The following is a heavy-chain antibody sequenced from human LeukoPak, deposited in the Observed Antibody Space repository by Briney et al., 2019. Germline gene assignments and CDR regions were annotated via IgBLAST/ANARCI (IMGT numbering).Heavy chain of an antibody. J-gene: IGHJ5*02. D-gene: IGHD2-21*01. Sequence: ASVKVSCKASGYTFTSYGISWVRQAPGQGLEWMGWISAYNGNTNYAQKLQGRVTMTTDTSTSTAYLDLRSLTSDDTAIYFCARTYSGRGDWFDPWGQGTLVIVSS. V-gene: IGHV1-18*01. CDR3: ARTYSGRGDWFDP. CDR1: GYTFTSYG. CDR2: ISAYNGNT.